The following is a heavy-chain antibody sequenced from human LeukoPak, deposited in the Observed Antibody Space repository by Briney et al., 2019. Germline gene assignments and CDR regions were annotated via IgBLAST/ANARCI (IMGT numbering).Heavy chain of an antibody. CDR1: GGTFSSYA. D-gene: IGHD2-2*02. CDR3: ATDPYCSSTSCYNP. V-gene: IGHV1-24*01. Sequence: ASVKVSCKAPGGTFSSYAISWVRQAPGQGLEWMGGFDPEDGETIYAQKFQGRVTMTEDTSTDTAYMELSSLRSEDTAVYYCATDPYCSSTSCYNPWGQGTLVTVSS. CDR2: FDPEDGET. J-gene: IGHJ5*02.